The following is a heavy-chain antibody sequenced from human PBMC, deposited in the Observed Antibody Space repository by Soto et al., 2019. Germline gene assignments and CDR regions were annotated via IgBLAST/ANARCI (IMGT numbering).Heavy chain of an antibody. CDR2: IAYDGINT. D-gene: IGHD1-1*01. CDR3: ARVTPGQNIYYFYGLDV. V-gene: IGHV3-30-3*01. Sequence: GGSLRLSCVASGFNFGTYAIHWVRQAPGKGLQWVALIAYDGINTYYADSVKGRFTISRDNSKNTLHLQMNSLRPEDTGVYFCARVTPGQNIYYFYGLDVWGQGTSVTVSS. CDR1: GFNFGTYA. J-gene: IGHJ6*02.